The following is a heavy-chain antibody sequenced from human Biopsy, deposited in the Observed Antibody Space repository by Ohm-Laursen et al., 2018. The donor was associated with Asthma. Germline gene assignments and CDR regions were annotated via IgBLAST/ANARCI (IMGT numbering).Heavy chain of an antibody. Sequence: SLRLSCAAPGFRFDDYAMYWVRQAPGKGLEWVAGISWTSGNIGYAGAVKGRFIVSRDNVKNSLYLQMNSLRAEDTALYYCAKDMGAGGNDPDSFIGYYGMDVWGQGTTVTVSS. CDR1: GFRFDDYA. J-gene: IGHJ6*02. CDR3: AKDMGAGGNDPDSFIGYYGMDV. D-gene: IGHD3-16*01. CDR2: ISWTSGNI. V-gene: IGHV3-9*01.